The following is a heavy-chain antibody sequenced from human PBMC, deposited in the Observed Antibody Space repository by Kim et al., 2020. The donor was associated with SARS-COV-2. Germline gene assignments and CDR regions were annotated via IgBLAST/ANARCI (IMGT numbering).Heavy chain of an antibody. V-gene: IGHV5-51*01. CDR3: ANLRGGFDY. J-gene: IGHJ4*02. D-gene: IGHD2-15*01. Sequence: SGTRYSPSFQGQVTISADKSISTAYLQWSSLKASDTAMYYCANLRGGFDYWGQGTMVTVSS. CDR2: SGT.